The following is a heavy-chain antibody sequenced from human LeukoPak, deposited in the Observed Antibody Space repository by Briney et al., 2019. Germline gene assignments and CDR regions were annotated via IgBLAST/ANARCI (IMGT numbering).Heavy chain of an antibody. CDR1: GFTFSSYD. CDR2: IRSDGTNE. CDR3: ANTYFDY. J-gene: IGHJ4*02. V-gene: IGHV3-30*02. Sequence: GGTLRLSCAASGFTFSSYDMHWVRQAPGKGLEWVAFIRSDGTNEYYSDSVKGRFTVSRDNSKSTMYLQMNSLRGDDTAVYYCANTYFDYWGQGTLVTVSS.